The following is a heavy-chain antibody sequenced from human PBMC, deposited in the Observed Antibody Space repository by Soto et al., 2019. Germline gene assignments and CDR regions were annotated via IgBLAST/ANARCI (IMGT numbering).Heavy chain of an antibody. CDR1: GGSFSGYY. J-gene: IGHJ4*02. D-gene: IGHD3-16*01. Sequence: QVQLQQWGAGLLKPSETLSLTCAVYGGSFSGYYWSWIRQPPGKGLEWIGEINHSGSTNYNPSLKSRVTISVDTSKNQFSLKLSSVTAADTAVYYCARGTPTLPTFINYWGQGTLVTVSS. CDR3: ARGTPTLPTFINY. V-gene: IGHV4-34*01. CDR2: INHSGST.